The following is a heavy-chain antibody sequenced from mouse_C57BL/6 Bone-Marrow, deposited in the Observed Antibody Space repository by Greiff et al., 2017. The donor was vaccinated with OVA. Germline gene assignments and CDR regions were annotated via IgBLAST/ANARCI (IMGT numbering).Heavy chain of an antibody. CDR2: IHPSDSDT. V-gene: IGHV1-74*01. J-gene: IGHJ2*01. Sequence: QVQLQQPGAELVKPGASVKVSCKASGYTFTSYWMHWVKQRPGQGLEWIGRIHPSDSDTNYNQKFKGKATLTVDKSSSTAYMQRSRLTSEDSAVYYCAIEGIWDYDGYYVRFDYWGQGTTLTVSS. CDR1: GYTFTSYW. CDR3: AIEGIWDYDGYYVRFDY. D-gene: IGHD2-3*01.